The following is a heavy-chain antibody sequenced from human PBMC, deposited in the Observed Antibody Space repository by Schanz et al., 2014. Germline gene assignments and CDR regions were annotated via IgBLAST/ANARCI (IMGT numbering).Heavy chain of an antibody. J-gene: IGHJ4*02. Sequence: VQVVESGGDLVQPGGSLRLSCAVSGCTFSNYGMGWVRQAPGKGLEWVAVITYDGSNKYYADSVKGRFTISKHNSRHTLYLQMNSLRTEDTAVYFCAKSYDTSGYSGFDYWGQGTLVTVSS. CDR1: GCTFSNYG. V-gene: IGHV3-30*18. CDR3: AKSYDTSGYSGFDY. D-gene: IGHD3-22*01. CDR2: ITYDGSNK.